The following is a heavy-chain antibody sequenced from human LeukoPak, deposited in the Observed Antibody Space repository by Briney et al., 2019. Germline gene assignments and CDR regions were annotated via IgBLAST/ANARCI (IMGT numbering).Heavy chain of an antibody. V-gene: IGHV1-69*05. D-gene: IGHD3-3*01. CDR3: ARETTIFGVVTPGYSYYYMDV. CDR2: IIPIFGTA. CDR1: GGTFSSYA. J-gene: IGHJ6*03. Sequence: SVKVSCKASGGTFSSYAISWVRQAPGQGLEWMGGIIPIFGTANYAQKFQGRVTITTDESTSTAYMELSSLRSEDTAVYYCARETTIFGVVTPGYSYYYMDVWGKGTTVTVSS.